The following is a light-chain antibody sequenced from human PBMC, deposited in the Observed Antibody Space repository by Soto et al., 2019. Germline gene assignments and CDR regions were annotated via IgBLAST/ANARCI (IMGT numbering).Light chain of an antibody. CDR1: QSASSTY. J-gene: IGKJ2*01. Sequence: EIVLTQSPGTLSLSPGERATLSCRASQSASSTYFAWYQQKPGQPPRLLIYGACTRSTGIPDRFSGSGSRRDFTLNISSLEAQDFAVYFCQKFGRPPYTFGQGTKLEIK. CDR2: GAC. CDR3: QKFGRPPYT. V-gene: IGKV3-20*01.